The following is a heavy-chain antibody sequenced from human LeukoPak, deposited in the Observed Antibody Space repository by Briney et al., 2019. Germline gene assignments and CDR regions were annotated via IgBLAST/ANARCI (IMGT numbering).Heavy chain of an antibody. J-gene: IGHJ3*02. D-gene: IGHD3-22*01. V-gene: IGHV3-66*02. CDR3: ARDLLDYYDSSGYPRGAFDI. Sequence: PGGSLRLSCAASGFTFSSYSMNWVRQAPGKGLEWVSVIYSGGSTYYADSVKGRFTISRDNSKNTLYLQMNSLRAEDTAVYYCARDLLDYYDSSGYPRGAFDIWGQGTMVTVSS. CDR2: IYSGGST. CDR1: GFTFSSYS.